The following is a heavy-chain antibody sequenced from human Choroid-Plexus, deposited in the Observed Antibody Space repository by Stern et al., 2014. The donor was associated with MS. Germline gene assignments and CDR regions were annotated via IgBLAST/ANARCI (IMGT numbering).Heavy chain of an antibody. J-gene: IGHJ6*02. CDR1: GFTFGHYW. CDR3: ARVYNTIYGIVTQRGSGMDV. CDR2: IKEDGTEK. V-gene: IGHV3-7*01. Sequence: EVQLVESGGGLVQPGGSLTISCTAAGFTFGHYWMTWVRQAPGTGLELVANIKEDGTEKNYVDSVKGRFTISRDNARNSVYLQMNSLRVEDTALYYCARVYNTIYGIVTQRGSGMDVWGQGTTVIVSS. D-gene: IGHD3-3*01.